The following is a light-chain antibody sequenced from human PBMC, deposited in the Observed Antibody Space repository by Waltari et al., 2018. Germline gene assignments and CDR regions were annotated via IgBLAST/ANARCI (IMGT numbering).Light chain of an antibody. CDR1: QRVLNSSNNKNY. V-gene: IGKV4-1*01. CDR2: WAS. CDR3: QHYYSSPLT. J-gene: IGKJ4*01. Sequence: DIVMIQSPDSLAVSLGERATINCKSSQRVLNSSNNKNYLAWYQQKPGQPPKLLIYWASTRESGVPDRFSGSGSGTDFTLTISSLQAEDVAVYYCQHYYSSPLTFGGGTKVEIK.